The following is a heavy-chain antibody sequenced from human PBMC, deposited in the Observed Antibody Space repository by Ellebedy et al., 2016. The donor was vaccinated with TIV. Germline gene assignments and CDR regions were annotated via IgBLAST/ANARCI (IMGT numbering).Heavy chain of an antibody. J-gene: IGHJ4*02. D-gene: IGHD2-2*01. CDR2: ISYDGSNK. V-gene: IGHV3-30-3*01. CDR3: ARGGSSSCYG. Sequence: PGGSLRLSCAASGFTFSSYAMHWVRQAPGKGLEWVAVISYDGSNKYYADSVKGRFTISRDNAKNTLYLQMNSLRAEDTALYYCARGGSSSCYGWGQGTLVTVSS. CDR1: GFTFSSYA.